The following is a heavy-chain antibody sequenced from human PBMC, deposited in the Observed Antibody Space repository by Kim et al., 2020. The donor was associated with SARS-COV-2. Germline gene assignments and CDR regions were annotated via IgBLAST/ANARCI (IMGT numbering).Heavy chain of an antibody. Sequence: GGSLRLSCAASGFTFSSYAMHWVRQAPGKGLEWVAVISYDGSTKYYADSVKGRFTISRDNSKNTLYLQMNSLRAEDTAVYYCARDHTYLDCDGIDVWGQG. V-gene: IGHV3-30*04. CDR3: ARDHTYLDCDGIDV. J-gene: IGHJ6*02. CDR2: ISYDGSTK. D-gene: IGHD3-9*01. CDR1: GFTFSSYA.